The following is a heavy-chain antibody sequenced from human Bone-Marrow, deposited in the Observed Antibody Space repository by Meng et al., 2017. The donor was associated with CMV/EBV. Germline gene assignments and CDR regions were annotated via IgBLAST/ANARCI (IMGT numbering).Heavy chain of an antibody. D-gene: IGHD3-22*01. V-gene: IGHV1-2*02. CDR3: ARDQVYYYDSGLGGDYYGMDV. J-gene: IGHJ6*02. Sequence: ASVKVSCKASGYTFTGYYIHWVRQAPGQGLEWMGWINPNSGGTNYAQKFQGRVTMTRDTSISTAYMELSRLRSDDTAVYYCARDQVYYYDSGLGGDYYGMDVWGQGTTVTVSS. CDR2: INPNSGGT. CDR1: GYTFTGYY.